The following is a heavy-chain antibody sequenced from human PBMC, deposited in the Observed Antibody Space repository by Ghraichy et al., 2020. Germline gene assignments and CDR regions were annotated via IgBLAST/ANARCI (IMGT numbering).Heavy chain of an antibody. Sequence: GGSLRLSCSASGFSFTSYAMNWVRQAPGKGLELVSGISGIGVSTKYSDSFKGRFTISRDTSKNTLFLQMNSLRAEDTATYYCAKSQYSNYGGDHRDVWGKGTTVSISS. J-gene: IGHJ6*03. CDR3: AKSQYSNYGGDHRDV. CDR1: GFSFTSYA. D-gene: IGHD4-11*01. CDR2: ISGIGVST. V-gene: IGHV3-23*01.